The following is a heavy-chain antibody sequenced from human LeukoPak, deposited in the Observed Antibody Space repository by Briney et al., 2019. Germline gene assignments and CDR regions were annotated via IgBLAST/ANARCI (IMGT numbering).Heavy chain of an antibody. CDR2: INGVGGRA. D-gene: IGHD3-10*01. CDR3: LKDMDYWSSGSYLGYFDY. Sequence: PGGSLRLSCSASGFTFTGYAMHWVRQAPGKGLEHVSGINGVGGRAYYVDSVRDKFTISRDNSKNTLYLEMSSLRTEDTAVYYCLKDMDYWSSGSYLGYFDYWGQGILVTVSS. J-gene: IGHJ4*02. V-gene: IGHV3-64D*06. CDR1: GFTFTGYA.